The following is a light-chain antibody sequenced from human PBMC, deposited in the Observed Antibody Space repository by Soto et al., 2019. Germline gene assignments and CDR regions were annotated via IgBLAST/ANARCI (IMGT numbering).Light chain of an antibody. V-gene: IGKV1-6*01. J-gene: IGKJ4*01. CDR3: LQDYDYPLT. CDR1: QGIRND. Sequence: AIPVTQSPSSLSASVGDRVTITCRASQGIRNDLGWYQQKPGKPPKLLIYATSHLQSGVPSRFSGSGSGTDFTLTISSLQPEDLATYYCLQDYDYPLTFGGGTKVQVK. CDR2: ATS.